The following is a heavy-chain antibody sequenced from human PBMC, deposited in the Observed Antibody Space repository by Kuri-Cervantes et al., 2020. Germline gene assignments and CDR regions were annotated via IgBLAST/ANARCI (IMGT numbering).Heavy chain of an antibody. CDR2: IYHSGST. Sequence: SETLSLTCAVSGGPISSGGYSWSWIRQPPGKGLEWIGYIYHSGSTYYNPSLKSRVTISVDTSKNQFSLKLSSVTAADTAVYYCARDRNADAFDIWGQGTMVTVSS. J-gene: IGHJ3*02. CDR3: ARDRNADAFDI. CDR1: GGPISSGGYS. V-gene: IGHV4-30-2*05.